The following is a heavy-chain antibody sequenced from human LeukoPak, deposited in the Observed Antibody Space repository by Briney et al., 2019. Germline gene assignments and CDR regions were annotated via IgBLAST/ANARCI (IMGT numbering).Heavy chain of an antibody. CDR2: IIPISGKA. Sequence: SVKVSCKASGGTFSTYAITWVRQAPGQGLEWMGGIIPISGKANYAQKFQGRVTITADKSTSTAYMELSSLRSDDTAIYYCGREGAYSGNIDDWGQGTLVSVSS. V-gene: IGHV1-69*06. J-gene: IGHJ4*02. CDR1: GGTFSTYA. CDR3: GREGAYSGNIDD. D-gene: IGHD1-26*01.